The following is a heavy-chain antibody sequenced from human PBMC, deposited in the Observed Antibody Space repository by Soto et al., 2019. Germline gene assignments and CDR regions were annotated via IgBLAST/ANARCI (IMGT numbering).Heavy chain of an antibody. CDR3: ARHIGGITNWFDP. Sequence: QVQLVQSGAEVKKPGASVKVSCKASGYTFTSFDITWVRQAPGQGLEWMGWMNPNSDYTGYAQKFQGRVTMTRDTSISTAYMELSSLRSEDTAVYYCARHIGGITNWFDPWGQGTLVTVSS. CDR1: GYTFTSFD. J-gene: IGHJ5*02. V-gene: IGHV1-8*01. CDR2: MNPNSDYT. D-gene: IGHD1-20*01.